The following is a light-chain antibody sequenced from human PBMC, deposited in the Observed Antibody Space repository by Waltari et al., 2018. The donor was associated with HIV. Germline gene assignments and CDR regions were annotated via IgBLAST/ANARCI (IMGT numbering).Light chain of an antibody. CDR3: NSRDSSGTHPVL. CDR1: ALEIYY. J-gene: IGLJ2*01. V-gene: IGLV3-19*01. CDR2: GKN. Sequence: SSKLTQDPAVSVALGRTVRITCPGDALEIYYVSWVQQKPGQAPLLVIYGKNNRPSGIPDRFSGSFSGNTSSLTITGAQAEDEADYYCNSRDSSGTHPVLFGGGTRLSVL.